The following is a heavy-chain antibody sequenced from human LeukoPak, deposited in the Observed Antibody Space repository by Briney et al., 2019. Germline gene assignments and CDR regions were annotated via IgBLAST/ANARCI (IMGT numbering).Heavy chain of an antibody. CDR3: AREMYYYDSSGYGPAY. J-gene: IGHJ4*02. Sequence: SETLSLTCAVYGGSFSGYYWSWIRQPPGKGLEWIGEINHSGSTNYNPSLKSRVTISVDTSKNQFSLKLSSVTAADTAVYYCAREMYYYDSSGYGPAYWGRGTLVTVSS. CDR1: GGSFSGYY. D-gene: IGHD3-22*01. CDR2: INHSGST. V-gene: IGHV4-34*01.